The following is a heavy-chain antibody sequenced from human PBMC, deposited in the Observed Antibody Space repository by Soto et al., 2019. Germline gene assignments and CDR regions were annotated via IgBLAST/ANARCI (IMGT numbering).Heavy chain of an antibody. J-gene: IGHJ3*01. CDR1: GFTFSTYG. V-gene: IGHV3-23*01. Sequence: EVQVLESGGGLVQPGGSLRLSCAASGFTFSTYGMSWVRQAPGKGLAWVSDLSGSGRITYYTDSVKGRLTIARDKSEKTVYMQMNSLRGEDTAVYYCGKRPLPEGLQGTLGAFEFWGQGTMVTVSS. CDR3: GKRPLPEGLQGTLGAFEF. CDR2: LSGSGRIT.